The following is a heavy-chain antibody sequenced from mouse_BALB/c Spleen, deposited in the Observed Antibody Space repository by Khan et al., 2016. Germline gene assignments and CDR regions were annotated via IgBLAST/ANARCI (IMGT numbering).Heavy chain of an antibody. Sequence: VQLKQSGAELVKPGASVKLSCTASGFNIKDTYMHWVKQRPEQGLEWIGRIDPANGNTKYDPKFQGKATITVDTSSNTAYLQIRSLTSEDTGVYYCARIVPDYFDYRGQGNTLTVSS. CDR3: ARIVPDYFDY. CDR2: IDPANGNT. V-gene: IGHV14-3*02. J-gene: IGHJ2*01. CDR1: GFNIKDTY.